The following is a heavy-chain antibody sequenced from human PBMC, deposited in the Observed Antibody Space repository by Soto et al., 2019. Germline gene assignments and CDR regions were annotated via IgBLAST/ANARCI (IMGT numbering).Heavy chain of an antibody. D-gene: IGHD3-9*01. CDR3: ARDSSDWLLYGGSDY. CDR2: IKQDGSEK. Sequence: EVQLVESGGGLVQPGGSLRLSCAASGFTFSSYWMSWVRQAPGKGLEWVANIKQDGSEKYYVDSVKGRFTISRDNAKNSMYLQMNSLRAEDTAVYYCARDSSDWLLYGGSDYWGQGTLVTVSS. CDR1: GFTFSSYW. V-gene: IGHV3-7*01. J-gene: IGHJ4*02.